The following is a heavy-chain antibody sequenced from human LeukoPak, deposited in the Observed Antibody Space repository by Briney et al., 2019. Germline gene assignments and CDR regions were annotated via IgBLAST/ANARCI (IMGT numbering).Heavy chain of an antibody. Sequence: GGSLRLSCAASGFTVSSSYMSWVRQAPGKGLEWVSVIYSGGSTYYADSVKGRFTISRDNSKNTLYLQMNSLRAEDTAVYYCARDIAVAGRTDYWGQGTLVTVSS. CDR3: ARDIAVAGRTDY. CDR2: IYSGGST. V-gene: IGHV3-53*01. J-gene: IGHJ4*02. D-gene: IGHD6-19*01. CDR1: GFTVSSSY.